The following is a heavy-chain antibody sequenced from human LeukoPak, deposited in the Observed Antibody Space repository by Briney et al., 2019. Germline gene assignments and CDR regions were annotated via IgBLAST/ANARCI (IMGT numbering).Heavy chain of an antibody. V-gene: IGHV3-30*02. D-gene: IGHD6-19*01. CDR2: ISYDGKDK. J-gene: IGHJ3*02. CDR3: AKARGSGFQRGDAFDM. CDR1: GFTFSNFG. Sequence: GGSLRLSCAASGFTFSNFGMHWVRQAPGKGLQWVAFISYDGKDKYYSDSVKGRITISRDNSKSTLYVQMDSLRTEDTAVYYCAKARGSGFQRGDAFDMWGQGTRVTVSS.